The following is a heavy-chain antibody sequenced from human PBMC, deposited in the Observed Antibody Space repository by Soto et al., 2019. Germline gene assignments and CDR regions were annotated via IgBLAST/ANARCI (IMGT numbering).Heavy chain of an antibody. CDR3: ARDSDSNYFNYSYGMDV. CDR2: IYSGGST. D-gene: IGHD4-4*01. J-gene: IGHJ6*02. Sequence: PWGSLRLSCAASGFTVSSNYMSWVRQAPGKGLEWVSVIYSGGSTYYADSVKGRFTISRDNSKNTLYLQMNSQRAEDTAVYYCARDSDSNYFNYSYGMDVWGQGTTVTVSS. CDR1: GFTVSSNY. V-gene: IGHV3-53*01.